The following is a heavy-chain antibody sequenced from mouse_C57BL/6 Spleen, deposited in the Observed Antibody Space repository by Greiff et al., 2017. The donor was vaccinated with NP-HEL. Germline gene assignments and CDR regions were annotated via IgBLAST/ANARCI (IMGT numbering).Heavy chain of an antibody. V-gene: IGHV6-3*01. CDR3: TVLTYYGSSDLFAY. D-gene: IGHD1-1*01. J-gene: IGHJ3*01. Sequence: EVKLQESGGGLVQPGGSMKLSCVASGFTFSNYWMNWVRQSPEKGLEWVAQIRLKSDNYATHYAESVKGRFTISRDDSKSSVYLQMNNLRAEDTGIYYCTVLTYYGSSDLFAYWGQGTLVTVSA. CDR2: IRLKSDNYAT. CDR1: GFTFSNYW.